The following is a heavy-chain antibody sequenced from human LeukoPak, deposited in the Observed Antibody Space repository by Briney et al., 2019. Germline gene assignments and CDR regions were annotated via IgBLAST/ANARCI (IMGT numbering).Heavy chain of an antibody. CDR3: ARNTHGSPYYCDY. D-gene: IGHD3-10*01. CDR2: IYYRGNT. Sequence: SETLSLTCTVSGGSINNYYWSWIRQPPGKGLEWIGYIYYRGNTNYNPSLKSRVTISVDTSKNQFSLKLNSVTAADTAVYYCARNTHGSPYYCDYWGQGILVTVSS. V-gene: IGHV4-59*01. CDR1: GGSINNYY. J-gene: IGHJ4*02.